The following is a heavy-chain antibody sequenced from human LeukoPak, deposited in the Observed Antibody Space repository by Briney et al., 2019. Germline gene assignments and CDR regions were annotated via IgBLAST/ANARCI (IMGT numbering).Heavy chain of an antibody. CDR1: GYTFTGYY. CDR3: AREINWFDP. Sequence: ASVKVSCKDSGYTFTGYYMHWGRQAPGQGLEWMGWIKPNSGDTNYAQNFQGRVTMTRDTSITSVYMELSRLTSDDTAVYYCAREINWFDPWGQGTLVTVSS. CDR2: IKPNSGDT. V-gene: IGHV1-2*02. J-gene: IGHJ5*02.